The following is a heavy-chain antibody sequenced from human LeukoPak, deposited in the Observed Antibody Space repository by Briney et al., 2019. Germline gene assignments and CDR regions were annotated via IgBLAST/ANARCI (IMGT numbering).Heavy chain of an antibody. D-gene: IGHD3-22*01. J-gene: IGHJ4*02. CDR1: GFTFSSYG. V-gene: IGHV3-30*18. CDR2: ISYDGSNK. Sequence: GRSLRPSCAASGFTFSSYGMHWVRQAPGKGLEWVAVISYDGSNKYYADSVKGRFTISRDNSKNTLYLQMNSLRAEDTAVYYCAKGPYYYDSSGPLGYWGQGTLVTVSS. CDR3: AKGPYYYDSSGPLGY.